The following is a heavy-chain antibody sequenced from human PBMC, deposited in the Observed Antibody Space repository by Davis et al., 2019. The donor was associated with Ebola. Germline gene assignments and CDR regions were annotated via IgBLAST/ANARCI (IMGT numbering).Heavy chain of an antibody. V-gene: IGHV3-11*04. CDR2: ISSSGSTI. CDR1: GGSFSGYY. D-gene: IGHD5-12*01. Sequence: LSLTCAVYGGSFSGYYWSWIRQPPGKGLEWVSYISSSGSTIYYADSVKGRFTISRDNAKNSLYLQMNSLRAEDTAVYYCARSPPPGVYSGYFISFGMDVWGQGTTVTVSS. J-gene: IGHJ6*02. CDR3: ARSPPPGVYSGYFISFGMDV.